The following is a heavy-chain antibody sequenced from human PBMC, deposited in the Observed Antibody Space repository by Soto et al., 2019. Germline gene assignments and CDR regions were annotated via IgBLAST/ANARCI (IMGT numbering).Heavy chain of an antibody. CDR3: VARGMTYAFLSGPHTFDP. J-gene: IGHJ5*02. V-gene: IGHV4-34*01. CDR2: INHRGGA. D-gene: IGHD3-3*01. CDR1: NGSFTDYF. Sequence: PSETLSLTCAAHNGSFTDYFWTWIRQSPGRGLEWIGEINHRGGATYNPSLRSRVTISIDTSKNHFSLSLRSLTAADTAVYYCVARGMTYAFLSGPHTFDPWGHGTLVTVSS.